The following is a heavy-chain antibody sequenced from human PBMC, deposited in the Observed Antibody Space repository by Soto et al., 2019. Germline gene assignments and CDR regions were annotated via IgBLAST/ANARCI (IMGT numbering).Heavy chain of an antibody. CDR3: ARCYSGYDRVEPYFEY. Sequence: QVQLVQAGAEVKKPGSSVKVSCKASGGTFRNYAISWVRQAPGQGLEWMGGIIPIFVTPNYAQKFQDRVTITADESTSTAYMELSSLSSEDTAVYFCARCYSGYDRVEPYFEYWGQGTLVTVSS. D-gene: IGHD5-12*01. V-gene: IGHV1-69*01. CDR1: GGTFRNYA. J-gene: IGHJ4*02. CDR2: IIPIFVTP.